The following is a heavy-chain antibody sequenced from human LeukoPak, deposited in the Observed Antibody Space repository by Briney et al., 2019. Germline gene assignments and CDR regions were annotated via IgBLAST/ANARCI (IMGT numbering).Heavy chain of an antibody. D-gene: IGHD1-26*01. CDR1: GYSISSGYY. Sequence: SETLSLTCAVSGYSISSGYYWSWIRQPAGKGLEWIGRIYTSGSTNYNPSLKSRVTISVDTSKNQFSLKLSSVTAADTAVYYCARASGSSSFDYWGQGTLVTVSS. V-gene: IGHV4-61*02. CDR2: IYTSGST. J-gene: IGHJ4*02. CDR3: ARASGSSSFDY.